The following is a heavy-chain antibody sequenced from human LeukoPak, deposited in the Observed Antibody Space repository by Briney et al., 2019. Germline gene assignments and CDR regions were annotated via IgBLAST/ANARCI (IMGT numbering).Heavy chain of an antibody. V-gene: IGHV3-64*01. CDR1: GFTFSSYD. CDR2: ISYNGGDS. CDR3: AAQRAEGFDH. Sequence: GGSLRLSCAASGFTFSSYDMHWARLTRGKGLEYVSAISYNGGDSYYANSVRGRFTISRDNSKSTLYLQMGSLRAEDAAVYYCAAQRAEGFDHWGQGTLVTVSS. J-gene: IGHJ4*02.